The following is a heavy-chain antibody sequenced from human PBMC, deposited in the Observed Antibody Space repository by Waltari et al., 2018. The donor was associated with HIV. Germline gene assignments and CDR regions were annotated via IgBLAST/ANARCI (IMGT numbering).Heavy chain of an antibody. J-gene: IGHJ5*01. CDR2: MNPNSSKT. D-gene: IGHD5-18*01. V-gene: IGHV1-8*01. Sequence: QVQLVQSGAEWKKPGASVKVSCKASGYTFTSYAINWMRQATGQWLEWVVWMNPNSSKTAYAQIFQVRVTMTINSSISRAYRVLSSLGSEDTAFYYCARGRVYSYGYEDSWSQGTLVTVSS. CDR1: GYTFTSYA. CDR3: ARGRVYSYGYEDS.